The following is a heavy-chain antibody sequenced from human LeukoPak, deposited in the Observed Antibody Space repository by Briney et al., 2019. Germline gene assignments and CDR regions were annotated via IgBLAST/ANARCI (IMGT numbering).Heavy chain of an antibody. Sequence: PGGSLSLSCSASGFTFSNYAMHWVRQAPGKGLQYVSAISSDGGSTYYADSVKGRFTITRDNSKNTLYLQMSSLRAEDTAVYYCVKNREGHIWSAFEIWGQGTMVTVSS. V-gene: IGHV3-64D*06. CDR2: ISSDGGST. CDR3: VKNREGHIWSAFEI. J-gene: IGHJ3*02. D-gene: IGHD5-24*01. CDR1: GFTFSNYA.